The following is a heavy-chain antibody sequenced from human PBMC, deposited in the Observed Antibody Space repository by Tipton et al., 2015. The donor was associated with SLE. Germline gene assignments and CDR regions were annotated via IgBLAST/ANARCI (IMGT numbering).Heavy chain of an antibody. V-gene: IGHV4-34*01. J-gene: IGHJ4*02. Sequence: TLSLTCAVYGGSFSGYYWNWIRQPPGKGLEWIGEINHSGSTNYNPSLKSRVTISVDTSKNQFSLKLSSVTAADTAVYYCARGAVTGGWDYWGQGTLVTVSS. CDR1: GGSFSGYY. CDR2: INHSGST. D-gene: IGHD2-21*02. CDR3: ARGAVTGGWDY.